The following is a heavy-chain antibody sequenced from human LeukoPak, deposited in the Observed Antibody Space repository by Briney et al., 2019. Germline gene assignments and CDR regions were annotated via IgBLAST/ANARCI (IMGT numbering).Heavy chain of an antibody. Sequence: ASVKVSCKASGYTFTNYGINWVRQATGQGLEWMGWMNPNSGNTGYAQKFQGRVTMTRNTSISTAYMELSSVRSEDTAVYYCARIYDSSGYYVEAFDIWGQGTMVTVSS. CDR2: MNPNSGNT. CDR1: GYTFTNYG. J-gene: IGHJ3*02. CDR3: ARIYDSSGYYVEAFDI. D-gene: IGHD3-22*01. V-gene: IGHV1-8*02.